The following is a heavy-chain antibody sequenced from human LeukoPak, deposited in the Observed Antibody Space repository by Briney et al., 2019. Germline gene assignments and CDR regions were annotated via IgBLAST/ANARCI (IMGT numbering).Heavy chain of an antibody. D-gene: IGHD3-10*01. J-gene: IGHJ5*02. CDR1: GFTFSSYA. V-gene: IGHV3-23*01. CDR3: AKWGTLWFGELFHENWFDP. CDR2: ISGSGGST. Sequence: GGSLRFSCAASGFTFSSYAMSWVRQAPGKGLEWVSAISGSGGSTYYADSVKGRFTISRDNSKNTLYLQMNSLRAEDTAVYYCAKWGTLWFGELFHENWFDPWGQGTLVTVSS.